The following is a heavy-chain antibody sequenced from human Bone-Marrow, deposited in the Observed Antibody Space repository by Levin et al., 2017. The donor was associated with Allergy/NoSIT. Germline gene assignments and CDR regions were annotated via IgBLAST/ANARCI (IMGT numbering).Heavy chain of an antibody. CDR3: ARQRAADAFDI. CDR1: GFAFTAYY. Sequence: ASVKVSCKASGFAFTAYYIHWVRQAPGQTLEWMGWINAESGDTKYAEKFQAGVTMTRDTSTSTAYLELMRLKSDVTAVYFCARQRAADAFDIWGQGTVLTVSS. D-gene: IGHD2-15*01. V-gene: IGHV1-2*02. J-gene: IGHJ3*02. CDR2: INAESGDT.